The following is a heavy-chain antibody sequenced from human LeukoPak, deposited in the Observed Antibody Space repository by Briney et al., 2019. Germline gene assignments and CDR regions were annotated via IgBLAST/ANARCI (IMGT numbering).Heavy chain of an antibody. CDR3: ARGPRWYPEGRGHYYYYMDV. J-gene: IGHJ6*03. Sequence: GGSLRLSCAASGFTFSSYSMNWVRQAPGKGLEWVSSISSSSSYIYYADSVKGRFTISRDNAKNSLYLQMNSLRAEDTALYYCARGPRWYPEGRGHYYYYMDVWGKGTTVTVSS. CDR2: ISSSSSYI. CDR1: GFTFSSYS. D-gene: IGHD4-23*01. V-gene: IGHV3-21*01.